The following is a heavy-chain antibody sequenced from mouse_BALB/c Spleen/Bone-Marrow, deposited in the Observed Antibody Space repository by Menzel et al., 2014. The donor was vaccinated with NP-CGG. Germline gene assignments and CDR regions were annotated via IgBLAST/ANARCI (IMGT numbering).Heavy chain of an antibody. CDR3: TRGGNWDDFDY. D-gene: IGHD4-1*01. V-gene: IGHV5-17*02. CDR2: ISSGSTTI. CDR1: GFAFSSFG. Sequence: EVKVVESGGGLVQPGGSRKLSCAASGFAFSSFGMHWVRQAPEKGLKWVAYISSGSTTIFYADTMKGRFTISRDNPKNTLFLQMTSLRSEDTAMYYCTRGGNWDDFDYWGQGTTLTVSS. J-gene: IGHJ2*01.